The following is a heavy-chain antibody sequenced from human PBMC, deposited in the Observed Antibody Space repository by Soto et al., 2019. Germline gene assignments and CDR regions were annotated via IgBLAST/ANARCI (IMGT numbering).Heavy chain of an antibody. J-gene: IGHJ5*02. CDR1: TLTADSGLTSSNYA. V-gene: IGHV3-23*01. CDR3: VKCTVGTIRSSGWCNWFDP. CDR2: IRPGGGGT. D-gene: IGHD6-19*01. Sequence: EVQLLESGGGLVQPGGSLRLSCAVSTLTADSGLTSSNYAMSWVRQAPGTGLEWVSAIRPGGGGTIYADSVKGRFTISRDNSKNTLYLQMNSLRVEDTALYYCVKCTVGTIRSSGWCNWFDPWGQGTLVTVSS.